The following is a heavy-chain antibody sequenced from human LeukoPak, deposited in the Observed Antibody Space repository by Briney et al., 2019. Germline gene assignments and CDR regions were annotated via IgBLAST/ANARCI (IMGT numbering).Heavy chain of an antibody. D-gene: IGHD6-13*01. V-gene: IGHV4-30-4*01. CDR3: AKNVAADQYFDY. Sequence: SQTLSLTCTVSGGSISSGDYYWSWIRQPPGKGLEWIGYIYHSGSTYYNPSLKSRVTISEDRSKNQFSLKLSSVTAVDTAVYYCAKNVAADQYFDYWGQGTLVTVPS. J-gene: IGHJ4*02. CDR1: GGSISSGDYY. CDR2: IYHSGST.